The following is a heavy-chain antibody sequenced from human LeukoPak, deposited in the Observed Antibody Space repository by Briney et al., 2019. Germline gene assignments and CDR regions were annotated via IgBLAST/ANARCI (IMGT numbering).Heavy chain of an antibody. V-gene: IGHV3-23*01. CDR3: XXXXXXXSXXXXY. CDR2: ISGSGGST. CDR1: FTXXSYA. J-gene: IGHJ4*02. Sequence: FTXXSYAMSWVRQAPGKGLEWVSAISGSGGSTYYADSVKGRFTISRDNSKNTLYLQMNSLRAEDTAVYYXXXXXXXXSXXXXYWGQGXLXTVSS.